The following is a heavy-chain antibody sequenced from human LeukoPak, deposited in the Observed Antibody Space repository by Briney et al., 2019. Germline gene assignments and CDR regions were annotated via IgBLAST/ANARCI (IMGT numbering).Heavy chain of an antibody. CDR1: GGSISSYY. D-gene: IGHD3-10*01. J-gene: IGHJ4*02. V-gene: IGHV4-59*08. CDR3: ARHDFGSGSSTGSDFDY. Sequence: SETLSLTCTVSGGSISSYYWSWIRQPPGKGLEWIGYIYYSGSTNYNPSLKSRVTISVDTSKNQFSLKLSSVTAADTAVYYCARHDFGSGSSTGSDFDYWGQGTLVTVSS. CDR2: IYYSGST.